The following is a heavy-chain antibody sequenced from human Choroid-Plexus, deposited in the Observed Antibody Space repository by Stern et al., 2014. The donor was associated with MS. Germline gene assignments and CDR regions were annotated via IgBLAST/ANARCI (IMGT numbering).Heavy chain of an antibody. CDR3: AKDRQYLTYFFDH. D-gene: IGHD2/OR15-2a*01. CDR1: GFNFGSCA. J-gene: IGHJ5*02. Sequence: QVQLVQSGGGVVQPGRPLRLSCVASGFNFGSCAMHWVRQAPGKGLEWVAGVSYDGSNKYYADSVKGRFTISRDNSQNTLYMQMSSLRPEDTAVYYCAKDRQYLTYFFDHWGQGSLVTVSS. V-gene: IGHV3-30*18. CDR2: VSYDGSNK.